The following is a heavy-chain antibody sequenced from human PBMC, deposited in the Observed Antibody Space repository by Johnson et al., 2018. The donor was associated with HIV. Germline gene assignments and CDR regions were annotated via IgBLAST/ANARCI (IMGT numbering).Heavy chain of an antibody. D-gene: IGHD6-19*01. J-gene: IGHJ3*02. V-gene: IGHV3-66*02. CDR3: RAAKDSQTHFSIAVVDYLDAFDI. Sequence: VQLVESGGGLAQPGGSLRLSCAAPGLTVSSNYMSWVRQAPRKGLEWVSVIFTVGDVHYADHVKGRFHIPRDHSKNTLYLQMNSLRAEDTAVYYCRAAKDSQTHFSIAVVDYLDAFDIWGQGTMVTVSS. CDR1: GLTVSSNY. CDR2: IFTVGDV.